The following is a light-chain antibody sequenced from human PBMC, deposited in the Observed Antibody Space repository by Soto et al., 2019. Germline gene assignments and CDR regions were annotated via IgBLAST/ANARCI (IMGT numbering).Light chain of an antibody. CDR2: GAS. Sequence: EIVMTQSPATLSVSPGERATLSCRASQSVSSNLAWYQHKPGQAPRLLIYGASTRATGIPDRFSGSGSGTDFTLTISRLEPEDFAVYYCQQYANSRTFGQGTKVDI. CDR3: QQYANSRT. CDR1: QSVSSN. V-gene: IGKV3D-15*01. J-gene: IGKJ1*01.